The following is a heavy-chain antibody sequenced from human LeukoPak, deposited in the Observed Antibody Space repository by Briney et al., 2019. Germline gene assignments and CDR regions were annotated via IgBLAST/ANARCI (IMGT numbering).Heavy chain of an antibody. CDR3: AREEDGYVTLDAFDI. Sequence: GGSLRLSCAASGFTFSSYSMNWVRQAPGKGLEWVSSISSSSSYIYYADSVKGRFTISRDNAKNSLYLQMNSLRAEDTAVYYCAREEDGYVTLDAFDIWGQGTMVTVSS. D-gene: IGHD5-24*01. CDR1: GFTFSSYS. V-gene: IGHV3-21*01. CDR2: ISSSSSYI. J-gene: IGHJ3*02.